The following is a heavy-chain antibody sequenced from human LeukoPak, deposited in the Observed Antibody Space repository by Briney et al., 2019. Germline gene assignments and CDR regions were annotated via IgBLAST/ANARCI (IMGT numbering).Heavy chain of an antibody. J-gene: IGHJ4*02. CDR2: IYYSGST. Sequence: SETLSLTCTVSGGSISSYYWSWIRQPPGKGLEWIGYIYYSGSTNYNPSLKSRVTISVDTSKNQFSLKLSSVTAADSAVYYCARAKQQPQLGYWGQGTLVTVSS. CDR3: ARAKQQPQLGY. V-gene: IGHV4-59*01. D-gene: IGHD6-13*01. CDR1: GGSISSYY.